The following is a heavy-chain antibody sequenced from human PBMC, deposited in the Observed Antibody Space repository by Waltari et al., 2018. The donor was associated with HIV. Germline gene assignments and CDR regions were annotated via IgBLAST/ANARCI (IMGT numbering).Heavy chain of an antibody. D-gene: IGHD1-1*01. Sequence: QVQLQQWGTRLLKPSETLSLTCAVYVQSFRGFPCTWLRPSPGKGLEWIGDINHSGVTNYNPSLKSRVAISADASKNQFSLSLSSVTAADTAVYYCARRDDGLRFNYNGNWFDPWGQGTLVTVS. V-gene: IGHV4-34*01. CDR1: VQSFRGFP. CDR3: ARRDDGLRFNYNGNWFDP. CDR2: INHSGVT. J-gene: IGHJ5*02.